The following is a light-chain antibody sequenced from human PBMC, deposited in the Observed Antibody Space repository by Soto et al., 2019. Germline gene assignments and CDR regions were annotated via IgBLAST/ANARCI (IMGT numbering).Light chain of an antibody. CDR1: QSVSSY. CDR3: QQRSNWPLT. CDR2: DSS. V-gene: IGKV3-11*01. J-gene: IGKJ4*01. Sequence: EIVLTQSPAPLSLSPGERATLSCRASQSVSSYLAWYQQKPGQAPRLLIYDSSNWATGIPARFSGSGSGTDFTLTISSLEPEDFAVYYCQQRSNWPLTFGGGTKVEIK.